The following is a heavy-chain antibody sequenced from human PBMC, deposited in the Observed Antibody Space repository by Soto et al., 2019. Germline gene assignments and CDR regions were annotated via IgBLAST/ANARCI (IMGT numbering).Heavy chain of an antibody. V-gene: IGHV4-39*02. J-gene: IGHJ4*02. Sequence: SETLSLTCTVSGVSISGSRYYWGWIRQPPGRGLEWIGNIYYSGSTYYTPALKSRVTLSVDTSKNQFSLRLSSVTAADTAVYYCAREKGYISGPKNFDYWGQGTLVTVSS. D-gene: IGHD5-12*01. CDR1: GVSISGSRYY. CDR3: AREKGYISGPKNFDY. CDR2: IYYSGST.